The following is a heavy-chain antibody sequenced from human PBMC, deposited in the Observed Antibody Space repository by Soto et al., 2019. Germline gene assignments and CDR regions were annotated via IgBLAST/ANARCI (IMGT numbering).Heavy chain of an antibody. CDR2: VYYSGTT. V-gene: IGHV4-30-4*01. J-gene: IGHJ4*02. Sequence: SETLSLTCTVSGGSIRHGDYYWGWIRQPPGKGLEWIGYVYYSGTTYSHPSLNSRVSISVDTSENQFSLRLTSVTAAETAVYYCVTVNLVGAAYYFDDWGPGTLVTVSS. CDR1: GGSIRHGDYY. D-gene: IGHD1-26*01. CDR3: VTVNLVGAAYYFDD.